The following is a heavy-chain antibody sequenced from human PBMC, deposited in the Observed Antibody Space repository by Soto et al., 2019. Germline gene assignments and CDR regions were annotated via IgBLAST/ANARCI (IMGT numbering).Heavy chain of an antibody. V-gene: IGHV1-46*03. Sequence: QVQLVQSGAEVKKPGASVKVSCQASGYTFTSYYLHWVRQAPGQGLEWVGLINPSGGSTTYAQKFQGRVTVTRDTSTSTVYMELSSLRSEDTAVYYFATLMGSSWHVDAFDMWGQGTMVIVSS. CDR2: INPSGGST. J-gene: IGHJ3*02. CDR3: ATLMGSSWHVDAFDM. D-gene: IGHD6-13*01. CDR1: GYTFTSYY.